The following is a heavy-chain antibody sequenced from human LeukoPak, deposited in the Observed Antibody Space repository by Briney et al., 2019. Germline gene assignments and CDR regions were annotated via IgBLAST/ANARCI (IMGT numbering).Heavy chain of an antibody. D-gene: IGHD2-15*01. V-gene: IGHV4-38-2*02. CDR1: GYSISSGYY. CDR3: ARHPRAYCSGGSCYSP. CDR2: IYHSGST. Sequence: SETLSLTCTVSGYSISSGYYWGWIRQPSGKGLEWIGSIYHSGSTYYNPSLKSRVTISVDTSKNQFSLKLSSVTAADTAVYYCARHPRAYCSGGSCYSPWGQGTLVTVSS. J-gene: IGHJ5*02.